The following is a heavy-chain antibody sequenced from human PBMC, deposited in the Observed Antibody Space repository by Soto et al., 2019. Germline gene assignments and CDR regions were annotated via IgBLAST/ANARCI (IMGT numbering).Heavy chain of an antibody. CDR3: ARARSTAAGLFDY. V-gene: IGHV3-9*01. CDR2: ISWNSGNI. Sequence: PGGSLRLSCAASGFTFEDYAMHWVRQAPGKGLEWVSGISWNSGNIIYADSVKGRFTISRDNAKNTLYLQMNSLRAEDTAVYYCARARSTAAGLFDYWGLGTLVTVSS. D-gene: IGHD6-13*01. CDR1: GFTFEDYA. J-gene: IGHJ4*02.